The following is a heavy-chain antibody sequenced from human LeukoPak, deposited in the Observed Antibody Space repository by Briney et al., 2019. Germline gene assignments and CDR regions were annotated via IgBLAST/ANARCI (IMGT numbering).Heavy chain of an antibody. D-gene: IGHD3-22*01. CDR3: ARDMYYYDSIGYYLPDY. CDR2: IYTSGST. V-gene: IGHV4-4*07. Sequence: SETLSLTCTVSGGSISSYYWSWIRQPAGKGLEWIGRIYTSGSTNYNPSLKSRVTKSVDTSKNQFSLKLSSVTAADTAVYYCARDMYYYDSIGYYLPDYWGQGTLVTVSS. CDR1: GGSISSYY. J-gene: IGHJ4*02.